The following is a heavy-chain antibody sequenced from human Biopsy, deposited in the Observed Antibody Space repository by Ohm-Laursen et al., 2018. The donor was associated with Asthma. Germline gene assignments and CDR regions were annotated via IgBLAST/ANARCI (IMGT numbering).Heavy chain of an antibody. D-gene: IGHD1-26*01. J-gene: IGHJ6*02. CDR2: IIPIFGTA. V-gene: IGHV1-69*13. CDR3: ARSELPSYYYYYGMDV. Sequence: ASVKVSCKASGGTFSSYAISWVRQAPGQGLEWMGGIIPIFGTANYAQKFQGRVAITADESTSTTYMELSSLRSEDTAVYYCARSELPSYYYYYGMDVWGQGTTVTVSS. CDR1: GGTFSSYA.